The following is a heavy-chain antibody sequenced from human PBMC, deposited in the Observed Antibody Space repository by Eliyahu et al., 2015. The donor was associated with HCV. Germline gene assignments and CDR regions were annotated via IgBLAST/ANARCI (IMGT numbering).Heavy chain of an antibody. CDR3: ARHLTGRYDFWSGYWGGNWFDP. Sequence: QLQLQESGPGLVKPSETLSLTCTVSGGSISSSSYYWGWIRQPPGKGLEWIGSIYYSGSTHHPPSLKSRVTISVDTSKNQFSLKLSSVTAADTAVYYCARHLTGRYDFWSGYWGGNWFDPWGQGTLVTVSS. V-gene: IGHV4-39*01. CDR2: IYYSGST. J-gene: IGHJ5*02. CDR1: GGSISSSSYY. D-gene: IGHD3-3*01.